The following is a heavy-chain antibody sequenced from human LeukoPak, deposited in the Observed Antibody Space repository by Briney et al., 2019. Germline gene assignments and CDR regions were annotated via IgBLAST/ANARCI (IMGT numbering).Heavy chain of an antibody. J-gene: IGHJ4*02. Sequence: SETLSLTCTVSGGSISSGGYYWSWIRQHPGKGLEWLGYIYYSGSTYYNPSLKSRVTISVDTSKNQFSLKLSSVTAADTAVYYCARDQIRVGAINYFDYWGQGTLVTVSS. D-gene: IGHD1-26*01. V-gene: IGHV4-31*03. CDR3: ARDQIRVGAINYFDY. CDR2: IYYSGST. CDR1: GGSISSGGYY.